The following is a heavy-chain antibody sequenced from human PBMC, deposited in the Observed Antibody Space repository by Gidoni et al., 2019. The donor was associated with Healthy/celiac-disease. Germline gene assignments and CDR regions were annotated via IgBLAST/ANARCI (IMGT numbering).Heavy chain of an antibody. CDR1: GFALSSYG. V-gene: IGHV3-30*18. CDR2: ISYDGSNK. J-gene: IGHJ4*02. Sequence: QVQLVESGGGMVQPGRSLSLSGAPSGFALSSYGMHWVRQAPGKGLEWVAVISYDGSNKYYADSVKGRFTISRDNSKNTLYLQMNSLRAEDTAVYYCAKDQMITFGGVIAGLDYWGQGTLVTVSS. D-gene: IGHD3-16*02. CDR3: AKDQMITFGGVIAGLDY.